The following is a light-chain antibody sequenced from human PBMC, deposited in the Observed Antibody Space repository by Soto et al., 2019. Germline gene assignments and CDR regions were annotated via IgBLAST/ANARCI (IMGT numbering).Light chain of an antibody. CDR3: QQHDNSPLT. CDR2: GAS. Sequence: EMVLTQSPGTLSLSPGERATLSCRASQTVSSSYLAWYQQKPGQAPSLLIYGASNRATGIPDRFSGSGSGTDFTLTISRLEPEDFAVYYCQQHDNSPLTFGGGTKVDIK. J-gene: IGKJ4*01. CDR1: QTVSSSY. V-gene: IGKV3-20*01.